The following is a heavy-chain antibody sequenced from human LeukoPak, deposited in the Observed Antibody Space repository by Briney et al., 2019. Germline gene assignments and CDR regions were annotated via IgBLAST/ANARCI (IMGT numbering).Heavy chain of an antibody. CDR1: GFTFSSYE. CDR2: ISSSGSTI. V-gene: IGHV3-48*03. CDR3: ARSHTYYYGSGSPGYFDY. J-gene: IGHJ4*02. D-gene: IGHD3-10*01. Sequence: PPGGSLRLSCAASGFTFSSYEMNWVRQAPGKGLEWVSYISSSGSTIYYADSVKGRFTISRDNAKNSLYLQMNSLRAEDTAVYYCARSHTYYYGSGSPGYFDYWGQGTLVTVSS.